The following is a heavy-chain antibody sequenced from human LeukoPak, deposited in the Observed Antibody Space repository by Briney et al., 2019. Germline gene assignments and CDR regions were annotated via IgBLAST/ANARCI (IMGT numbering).Heavy chain of an antibody. Sequence: SETLSLTCDVSGGSVTSTNWWTWVRQPPGKGLEWIGEDHLDWRTNYNPSLKTRLIMSGHRPENHISLKLTSVTAADTAVYYCAREGGFYRPLDYSGQGTLVTVSS. CDR3: AREGGFYRPLDY. CDR1: GGSVTSTNW. CDR2: DHLDWRT. J-gene: IGHJ4*02. V-gene: IGHV4-4*02. D-gene: IGHD3-3*01.